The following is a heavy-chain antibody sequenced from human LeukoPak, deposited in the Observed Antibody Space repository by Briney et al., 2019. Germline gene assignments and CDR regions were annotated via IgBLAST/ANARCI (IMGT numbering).Heavy chain of an antibody. CDR1: GGSISSSSYY. CDR3: ARDLEAAPRIAAAGTAFDI. Sequence: PSETLSLTCTVSGGSISSSSYYWGWIRQPPGKGLEWIGSIYYSGSTYYNPSLKSRVTISVGTSKNQFSLKLSSVTAADTAVYYCARDLEAAPRIAAAGTAFDIWGQGTMVTVSS. V-gene: IGHV4-39*07. CDR2: IYYSGST. D-gene: IGHD6-13*01. J-gene: IGHJ3*02.